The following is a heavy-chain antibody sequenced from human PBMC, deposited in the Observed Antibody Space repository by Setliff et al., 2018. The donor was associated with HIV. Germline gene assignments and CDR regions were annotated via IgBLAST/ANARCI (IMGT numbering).Heavy chain of an antibody. CDR1: GGSVSSSTYY. V-gene: IGHV4-39*07. J-gene: IGHJ4*02. CDR2: IYYSGST. CDR3: ARDPYIAAADYFDY. D-gene: IGHD6-13*01. Sequence: PSETLSLTCTVSGGSVSSSTYYWGWIRQPPGKGLEWIGSIYYSGSTYYNPSLKSRVTISVDTSKNQFSLKLSSVTAADTAVYYCARDPYIAAADYFDYWGQGTLVTVSS.